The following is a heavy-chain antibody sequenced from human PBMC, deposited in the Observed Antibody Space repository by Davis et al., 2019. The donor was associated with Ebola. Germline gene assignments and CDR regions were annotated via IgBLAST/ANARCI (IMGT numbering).Heavy chain of an antibody. CDR3: ARLDQLGANYWYFTL. V-gene: IGHV4-30-2*01. CDR1: GCSISSGGYS. D-gene: IGHD1-1*01. Sequence: SETLSLTCAVSGCSISSGGYSWIWIRQPPGQGLVWIGYIYHSGSTYYNPSLKSRVVMSLDTSKNQFSLNLNSVAAADTAVYYCARLDQLGANYWYFTLWGRGTLVTVSS. J-gene: IGHJ2*01. CDR2: IYHSGST.